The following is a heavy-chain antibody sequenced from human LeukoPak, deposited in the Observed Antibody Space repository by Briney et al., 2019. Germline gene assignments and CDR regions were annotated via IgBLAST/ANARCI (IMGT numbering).Heavy chain of an antibody. Sequence: SETLSLTCTVSGGSISNYYWSWVRQPPGKGLEWIGYIHYSGSTNYNPSLKSRVTISVDTSKNQFSLKLSSVTAADTAVYYCARQGAGVPFDYWGRGTLVTVSS. CDR1: GGSISNYY. D-gene: IGHD3-10*01. V-gene: IGHV4-59*08. CDR3: ARQGAGVPFDY. CDR2: IHYSGST. J-gene: IGHJ4*02.